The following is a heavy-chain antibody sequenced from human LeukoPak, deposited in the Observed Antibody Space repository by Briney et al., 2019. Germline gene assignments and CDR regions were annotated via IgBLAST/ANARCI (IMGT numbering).Heavy chain of an antibody. CDR1: GYTFTGYY. J-gene: IGHJ3*02. CDR3: ARDRAAAGIRAFDI. D-gene: IGHD6-13*01. Sequence: ASVKVFCKASGYTFTGYYMHWVRQAPGQGLEWMGWINPNSGGTNYAQKFQGRVTMTRDTSISTAYMELSRLRSDDTAVYYCARDRAAAGIRAFDIWGQGTMVTVSS. V-gene: IGHV1-2*02. CDR2: INPNSGGT.